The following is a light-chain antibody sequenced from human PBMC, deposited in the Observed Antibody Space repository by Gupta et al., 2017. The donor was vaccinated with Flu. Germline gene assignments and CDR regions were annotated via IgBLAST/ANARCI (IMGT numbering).Light chain of an antibody. CDR2: DTR. V-gene: IGLV7-46*01. CDR3: LLFDGPDRV. Sequence: VVGTQEPSLTVSPGGTVTPTCASTAGPVTDTHWPYWIQQKPGQAPRTLIYDTRNNHSWTPARFSGSLVGGKASLTLSGAKTDDEADYYCLLFDGPDRVFGGGTKLTVL. J-gene: IGLJ3*02. CDR1: AGPVTDTHW.